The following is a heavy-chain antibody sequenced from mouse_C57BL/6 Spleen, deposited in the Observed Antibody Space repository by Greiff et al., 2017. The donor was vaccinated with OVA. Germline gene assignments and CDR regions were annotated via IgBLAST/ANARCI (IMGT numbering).Heavy chain of an antibody. D-gene: IGHD1-1*01. V-gene: IGHV2-5*01. CDR1: GFSLTSYG. CDR3: AKGDYYGSSWYFDV. Sequence: QVQLKESGPGLVQPSQSLSITCTVSGFSLTSYGVHWVRQSPGKGLEWLGLIWRGGSTDYNAAFMSRLSITKDKYKSQVFFKMNRLQADDTARYYCAKGDYYGSSWYFDVWGTGTTVTVSS. J-gene: IGHJ1*03. CDR2: IWRGGST.